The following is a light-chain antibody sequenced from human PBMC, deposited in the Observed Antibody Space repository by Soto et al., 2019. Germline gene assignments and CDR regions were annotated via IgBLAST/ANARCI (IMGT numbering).Light chain of an antibody. V-gene: IGKV1-8*01. CDR1: QSLSSY. CDR2: AAS. Sequence: AIRMTQSPSSLSASTGERATISCRAIQSLSSYLAWYQQKPGQAPRLLIYAASTLQTGVPSRFSGSGSGTDFTLTISRLQSEDFATYYCQQYNSYPLTFGGGTKVDI. J-gene: IGKJ4*02. CDR3: QQYNSYPLT.